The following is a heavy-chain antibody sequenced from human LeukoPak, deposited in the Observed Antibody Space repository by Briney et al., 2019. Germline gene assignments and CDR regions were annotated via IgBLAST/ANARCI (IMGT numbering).Heavy chain of an antibody. D-gene: IGHD6-6*01. CDR2: IYYSGST. J-gene: IGHJ4*02. CDR3: AGSIAARYYFDY. Sequence: SETLSLTCAVSGGSISSGGYSWSWIRQPPGKGLEWIGYIYYSGSTNYNPSLKSRVTISVDTSKNQFSLKLSSVTAADTAVYYCAGSIAARYYFDYWGQGTLVTVSS. CDR1: GGSISSGGYS. V-gene: IGHV4-61*08.